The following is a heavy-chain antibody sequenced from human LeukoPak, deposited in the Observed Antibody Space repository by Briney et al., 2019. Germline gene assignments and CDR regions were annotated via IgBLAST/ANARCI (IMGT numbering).Heavy chain of an antibody. V-gene: IGHV4-61*02. CDR3: ARYTPVTILGSRHAFDI. J-gene: IGHJ3*02. CDR1: GGSISSGSYY. D-gene: IGHD3-3*01. CDR2: IYTSGST. Sequence: PSQTLSLTCTVSGGSISSGSYYWSWIRQPAGKGLEWIGRIYTSGSTNYNPSLKSRVTISVDTSKNQFSLKLSSVTAADTAVYYCARYTPVTILGSRHAFDIWGQGTMVTVSS.